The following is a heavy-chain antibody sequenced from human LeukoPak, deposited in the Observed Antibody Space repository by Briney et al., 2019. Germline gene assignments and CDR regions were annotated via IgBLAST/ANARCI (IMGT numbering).Heavy chain of an antibody. CDR1: GFTFSSYA. V-gene: IGHV3-64D*06. D-gene: IGHD2-2*01. Sequence: GGSLRLSCSASGFTFSSYAMHWVRQAPGKGLEYVSAINSNGGSTYYADSVKGRFTISRDNSKNTLYLQMSSLRAEDTAVYYCVKRVVPAAYFDYWGQGTLVTVSS. CDR3: VKRVVPAAYFDY. J-gene: IGHJ4*02. CDR2: INSNGGST.